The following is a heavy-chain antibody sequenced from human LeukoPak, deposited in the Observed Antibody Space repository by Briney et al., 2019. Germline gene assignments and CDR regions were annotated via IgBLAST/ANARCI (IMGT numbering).Heavy chain of an antibody. D-gene: IGHD6-19*01. Sequence: PSETLSLTCTVSGVSISSSSYYWAWIRQPPGKGLEWIGSIYYGGSTYYNPSLKSRVTISVDTSKNQFSLKLSSVTAADTAMYYCAREEAGFFGPFLPDYWGQGTLVTVSS. CDR3: AREEAGFFGPFLPDY. V-gene: IGHV4-39*07. J-gene: IGHJ4*02. CDR1: GVSISSSSYY. CDR2: IYYGGST.